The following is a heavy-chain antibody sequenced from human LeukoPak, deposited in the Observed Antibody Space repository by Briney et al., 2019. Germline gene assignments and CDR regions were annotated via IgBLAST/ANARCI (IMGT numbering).Heavy chain of an antibody. J-gene: IGHJ5*02. CDR1: GGSFSGYY. D-gene: IGHD3-10*01. Sequence: PSETLSLTCAVYGGSFSGYYWSWIRQPPGKGLEWIGEINHSGSTNYNPSLKSRVTISVDTSKNQFSLKLSSVTAADTAVYYCARVGVLLWFGEFAPFDPWGQGTLVTVSS. V-gene: IGHV4-34*01. CDR3: ARVGVLLWFGEFAPFDP. CDR2: INHSGST.